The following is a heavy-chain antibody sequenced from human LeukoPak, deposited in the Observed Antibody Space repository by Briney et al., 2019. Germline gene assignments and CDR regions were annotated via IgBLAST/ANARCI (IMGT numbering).Heavy chain of an antibody. CDR3: ARTQSSYSYGYDWFDP. V-gene: IGHV4-39*01. J-gene: IGHJ5*02. CDR1: GGSISSSSYY. Sequence: SETLSLTCTVSGGSISSSSYYWGWIRQPPGKGLEWIGSIYYSGSTYYNPSLKSRVTISVDTSKNQFSLKLSSVTAADTAVYYCARTQSSYSYGYDWFDPWGQGTLVTVSS. D-gene: IGHD5-18*01. CDR2: IYYSGST.